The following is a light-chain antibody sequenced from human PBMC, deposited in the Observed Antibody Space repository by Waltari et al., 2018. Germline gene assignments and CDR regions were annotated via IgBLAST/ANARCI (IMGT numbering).Light chain of an antibody. CDR2: DVN. CDR1: SIDIGRYNY. J-gene: IGLJ2*01. CDR3: SSYTTTSSLLVV. V-gene: IGLV2-14*03. Sequence: QSALTQPASVSGSPGQSITISCTGTSIDIGRYNYVSWYQHPPGKAPKLMIFDVNNRPSGVSNRFSGSKSGNTASLTISGLQAEDEADYYCSSYTTTSSLLVVFGGGTKLTVL.